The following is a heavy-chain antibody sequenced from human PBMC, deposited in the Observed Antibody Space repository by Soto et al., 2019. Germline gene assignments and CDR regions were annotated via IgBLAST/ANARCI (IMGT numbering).Heavy chain of an antibody. CDR2: IYYSGST. CDR1: GGSISSFY. V-gene: IGHV4-59*01. CDR3: ARTSGSYNYGLDV. J-gene: IGHJ6*02. D-gene: IGHD1-26*01. Sequence: SATLSLTCTVSGGSISSFYWSWIRQPPGKGLEWIGYIYYSGSTSYNPYLKSRVTISVDTSKNQFSLKLSSVTTADTDMYYCARTSGSYNYGLDVWGQGTTVTVSS.